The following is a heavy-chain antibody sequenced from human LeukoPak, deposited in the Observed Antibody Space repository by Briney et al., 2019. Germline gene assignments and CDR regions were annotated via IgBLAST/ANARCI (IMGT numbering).Heavy chain of an antibody. CDR1: GSTGTVYY. CDR3: ARDLDSGSMTGYMDY. CDR2: INPNSGGT. Sequence: ASVTVSFTCSGSTGTVYYMHCDWHAPGQGLEWMGWINPNSGGTNYAQKFQGRVTMTRYTSISTAYMELSRLRSDDTAVYCCARDLDSGSMTGYMDYWGQGTLVTVSS. J-gene: IGHJ4*02. D-gene: IGHD3-10*01. V-gene: IGHV1-2*02.